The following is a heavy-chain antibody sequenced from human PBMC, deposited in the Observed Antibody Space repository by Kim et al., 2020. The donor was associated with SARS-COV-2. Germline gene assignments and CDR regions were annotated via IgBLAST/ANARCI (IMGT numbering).Heavy chain of an antibody. CDR3: AGVSKKYSSGWLIDY. Sequence: QKFQGRVTITRDTSASTAYMELSSLRSEDTAVYYCAGVSKKYSSGWLIDYWGQGTLVTVSS. V-gene: IGHV1-3*01. D-gene: IGHD6-19*01. J-gene: IGHJ4*02.